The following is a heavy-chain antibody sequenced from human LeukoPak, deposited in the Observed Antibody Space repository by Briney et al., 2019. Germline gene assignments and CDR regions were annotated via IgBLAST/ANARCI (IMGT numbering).Heavy chain of an antibody. CDR3: AKGYCSSTSCYRIDY. J-gene: IGHJ4*02. Sequence: GGSLRLSCAASGFTFTTYVMHWVRQAPGKGLDWVALIWDDGNNKYYADSVKGRFTISRDNSKNTLYLQMNSLRAEDTAVYYCAKGYCSSTSCYRIDYWGQGTLVTVSS. V-gene: IGHV3-33*06. CDR1: GFTFTTYV. D-gene: IGHD2-2*01. CDR2: IWDDGNNK.